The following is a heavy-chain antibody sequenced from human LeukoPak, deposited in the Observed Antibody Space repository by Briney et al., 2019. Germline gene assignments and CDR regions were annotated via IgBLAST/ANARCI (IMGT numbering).Heavy chain of an antibody. CDR3: ARRLTQYDCFDP. J-gene: IGHJ5*02. CDR2: TYYRSTWYN. D-gene: IGHD2-2*01. V-gene: IGHV6-1*01. CDR1: GDSVSSNSAA. Sequence: PSQTLSLTCAISGDSVSSNSAAWNWIRQSPSRGLEWLGRTYYRSTWYNDYAVSVRGRITVNPDTSKNRFSLHLNSVTPEDTAVYYCARRLTQYDCFDPWGQGILVTVSS.